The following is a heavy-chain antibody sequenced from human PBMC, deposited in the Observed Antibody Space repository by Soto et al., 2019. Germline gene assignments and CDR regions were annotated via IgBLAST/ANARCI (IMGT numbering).Heavy chain of an antibody. V-gene: IGHV1-69*12. CDR3: AGEGRTPTAFDI. Sequence: QVQLVQSGAEVKKPGSSVKVSCKASGGTFSSYAISWVRQAPGQGLEWMGGLIPIFGTANYAQKFQGRVTITADESTSTADMELSSLRSEDTAVYYWAGEGRTPTAFDIWGQGTMVTVSS. D-gene: IGHD1-1*01. CDR1: GGTFSSYA. CDR2: LIPIFGTA. J-gene: IGHJ3*02.